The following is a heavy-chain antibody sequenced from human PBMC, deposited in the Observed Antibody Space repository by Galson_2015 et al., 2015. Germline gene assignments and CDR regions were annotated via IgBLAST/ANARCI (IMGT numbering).Heavy chain of an antibody. V-gene: IGHV3-7*03. CDR1: GVIFRNYW. Sequence: SLRLSCAASGVIFRNYWMVWVRQTPEKGLEWVAKIRYDGSQTFYVDSVKGRFTISRDNAENSLYLQMNSLRADDTAVYYCARDANRGGEFDYWGQGALVTVSS. D-gene: IGHD1-14*01. J-gene: IGHJ4*02. CDR2: IRYDGSQT. CDR3: ARDANRGGEFDY.